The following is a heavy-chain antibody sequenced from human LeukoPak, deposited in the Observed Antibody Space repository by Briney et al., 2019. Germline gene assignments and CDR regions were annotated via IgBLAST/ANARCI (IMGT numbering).Heavy chain of an antibody. CDR3: ARLRYYGMDV. CDR2: TSSSSSTI. Sequence: GGSLRLSCAASGFTVTNNYVSWVRQAPGKGLEWVSYTSSSSSTIYYADSVKSRFTISRDNAKNSLYLQINSLRAEDTAVYYCARLRYYGMDVWGQGTTVTVSS. CDR1: GFTVTNNY. V-gene: IGHV3-11*04. J-gene: IGHJ6*02.